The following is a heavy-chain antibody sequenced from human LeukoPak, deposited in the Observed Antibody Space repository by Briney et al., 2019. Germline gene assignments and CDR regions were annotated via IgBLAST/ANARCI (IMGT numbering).Heavy chain of an antibody. CDR1: GGSFSGYY. V-gene: IGHV4-34*01. J-gene: IGHJ6*03. D-gene: IGHD2-15*01. CDR3: ARARLGYCSGGSCSKSYYYYYYMDV. CDR2: INHSGST. Sequence: SETLSLTCAVYGGSFSGYYWSWIRQPPGKGLEWIGEINHSGSTNYNPSLKSRVTISVDTSKNQFSLKLSSVTAADTAVYYCARARLGYCSGGSCSKSYYYYYYMDVWGKGTTVTVSS.